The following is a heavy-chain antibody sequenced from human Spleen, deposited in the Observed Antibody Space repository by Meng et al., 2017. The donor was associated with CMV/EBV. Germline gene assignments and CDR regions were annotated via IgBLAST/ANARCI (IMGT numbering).Heavy chain of an antibody. V-gene: IGHV1-3*02. CDR3: ARAIAAAQYYFDY. CDR1: GYTFTSYA. J-gene: IGHJ4*02. Sequence: ASVKVSCKASGYTFTSYAMHWVRQAPGQRLEWMGWSNAGNGNTKYSQEFQGRVTITRDTSASTAYMELSSLRSEDTAVYYCARAIAAAQYYFDYWGQGTLVTVSS. CDR2: SNAGNGNT. D-gene: IGHD6-13*01.